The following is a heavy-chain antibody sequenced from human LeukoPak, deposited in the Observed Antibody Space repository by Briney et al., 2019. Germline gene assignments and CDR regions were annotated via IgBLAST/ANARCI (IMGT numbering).Heavy chain of an antibody. D-gene: IGHD5-12*01. J-gene: IGHJ4*02. CDR2: IIPILGIA. CDR1: GGTFSSYA. Sequence: GASVKVSCKASGGTFSSYAISWVRQAPGQGLEWMGRIIPILGIANYAQKFQGRVTITADKSTSTAYMELSSLRSEDTAVYYCASRVSTSGYDSDYWGQGTLVTVSS. V-gene: IGHV1-69*04. CDR3: ASRVSTSGYDSDY.